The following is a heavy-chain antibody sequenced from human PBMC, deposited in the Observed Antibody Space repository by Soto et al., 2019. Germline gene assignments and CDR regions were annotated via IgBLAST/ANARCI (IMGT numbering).Heavy chain of an antibody. V-gene: IGHV3-30*03. D-gene: IGHD3-3*01. CDR3: ASCERFPRVGVDYYALDV. Sequence: GGSLRLSCAASGFTINRNDMYWVRQAPGKGLEWVAVMSFDGNHQHYADSVKGRFTISRDNSKNTLSLEMNSLGRDDTAVYYCASCERFPRVGVDYYALDVWGQGTTVTVSS. CDR1: GFTINRND. J-gene: IGHJ6*02. CDR2: MSFDGNHQ.